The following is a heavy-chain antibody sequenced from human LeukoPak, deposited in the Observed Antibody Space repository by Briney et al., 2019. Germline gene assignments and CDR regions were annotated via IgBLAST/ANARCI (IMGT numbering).Heavy chain of an antibody. J-gene: IGHJ4*02. D-gene: IGHD1-26*01. CDR1: GYPSTGYF. V-gene: IGHV1-2*02. CDR2: INPDSGGT. CDR3: ARDLRGLGDYFDY. Sequence: GASVKVSCKASGYPSTGYFIHWVRQAPGQGLEWMGWINPDSGGTSYPPKFQGRVTMTRDTSISTAYMEVSGLRSDDTAVYYCARDLRGLGDYFDYWGQGTLVTVSS.